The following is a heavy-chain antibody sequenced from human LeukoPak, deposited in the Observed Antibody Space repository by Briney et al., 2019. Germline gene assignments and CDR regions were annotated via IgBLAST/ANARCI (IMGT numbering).Heavy chain of an antibody. CDR3: ARRSGIAVAGAFDY. V-gene: IGHV3-23*01. D-gene: IGHD6-19*01. CDR2: ISGSGDTT. CDR1: GFTFSRYD. Sequence: GGSLRLSCAASGFTFSRYDMSWVRQAPGKGLEWVSGISGSGDTTYYADSVKGRFTISRDNSKKTMYLQMNSLRAEDTAVYYCARRSGIAVAGAFDYWGQGTLVTVSS. J-gene: IGHJ4*02.